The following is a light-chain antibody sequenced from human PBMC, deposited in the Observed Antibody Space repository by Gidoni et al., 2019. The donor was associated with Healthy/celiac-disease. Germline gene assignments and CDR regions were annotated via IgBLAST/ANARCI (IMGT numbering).Light chain of an antibody. CDR3: QQYYSTPWT. Sequence: SVTASLGERATINCKSSQSVLYSSNNKNYLAWYQQKPGQPPKLLIYCASTRESGVPDRFSGSGSGTDFTLTISSLQAEDVAVYYCQQYYSTPWTFGQGTKVEIK. V-gene: IGKV4-1*01. CDR2: CAS. J-gene: IGKJ1*01. CDR1: QSVLYSSNNKNY.